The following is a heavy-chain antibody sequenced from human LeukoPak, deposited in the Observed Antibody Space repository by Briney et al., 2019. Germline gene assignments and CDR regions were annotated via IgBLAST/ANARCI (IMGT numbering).Heavy chain of an antibody. V-gene: IGHV1-69*01. CDR3: ARQRVPAATYYFDY. CDR2: IIPIFGTA. D-gene: IGHD2-2*01. J-gene: IGHJ4*02. Sequence: SVKVSCKASGGTFSSYAISWVRQAPGQGLEWMGGIIPIFGTANYAQKFQGRVMITADESTSTAYMELSSLRSEDTAVYYCARQRVPAATYYFDYWGQGTLVTVSS. CDR1: GGTFSSYA.